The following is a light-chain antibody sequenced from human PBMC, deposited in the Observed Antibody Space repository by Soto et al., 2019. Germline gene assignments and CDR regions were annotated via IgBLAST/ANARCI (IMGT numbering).Light chain of an antibody. CDR1: QSVSSS. Sequence: EIVVTQSPATLSVSPGERVTLSCRASQSVSSSLAWYQQRPGQAPRLLIYDTSTRAAGIAARFSGSGSGTEFTLTISSLQSEDFAVYYCQQYYSTPRTFGHGTKVEIK. V-gene: IGKV3-15*01. CDR2: DTS. J-gene: IGKJ1*01. CDR3: QQYYSTPRT.